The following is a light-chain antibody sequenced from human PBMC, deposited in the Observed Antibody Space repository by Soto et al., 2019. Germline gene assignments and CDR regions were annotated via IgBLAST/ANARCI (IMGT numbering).Light chain of an antibody. V-gene: IGKV1-5*03. Sequence: DIQMTQSPSPLSASVGDRVSISCRASQSISTWLAWYQQKPGKAPNLLIYKASTLQSGVPSRFSGGGSGTEFTLTISSLQPDDFATYYCQQYSSFSYTFGPGTKVDMK. CDR3: QQYSSFSYT. CDR1: QSISTW. J-gene: IGKJ2*01. CDR2: KAS.